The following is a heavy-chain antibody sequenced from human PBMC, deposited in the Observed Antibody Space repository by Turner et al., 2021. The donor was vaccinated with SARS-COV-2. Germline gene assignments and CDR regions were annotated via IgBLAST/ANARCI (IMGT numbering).Heavy chain of an antibody. CDR3: ARDWGEYYFDY. V-gene: IGHV3-53*02. Sequence: EVQLVETGGGLIQPGGSLRPPCAASGFTVSSNYMSWVRQAPGKGLEWVSVIYSGGSTFYADSVKGRFTISRDNSKNTLYLQMNSLRAEDTAVYYCARDWGEYYFDYWGQGTLVTVSS. D-gene: IGHD3-16*01. CDR1: GFTVSSNY. CDR2: IYSGGST. J-gene: IGHJ4*02.